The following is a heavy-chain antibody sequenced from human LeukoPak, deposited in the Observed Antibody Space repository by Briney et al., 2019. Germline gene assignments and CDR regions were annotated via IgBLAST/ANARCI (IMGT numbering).Heavy chain of an antibody. V-gene: IGHV4-59*01. CDR2: IYYSGST. D-gene: IGHD3-10*01. CDR3: ARGPYGSGRTALLP. Sequence: KPSETLSLTCTVSGGSISSYYWSWIRQPPGKGLEWIGYIYYSGSTNYNPSLKSRVTISVDTSKNQFSLKLSSVTAADTAVYYCARGPYGSGRTALLPWGQGTLVTVSS. CDR1: GGSISSYY. J-gene: IGHJ4*02.